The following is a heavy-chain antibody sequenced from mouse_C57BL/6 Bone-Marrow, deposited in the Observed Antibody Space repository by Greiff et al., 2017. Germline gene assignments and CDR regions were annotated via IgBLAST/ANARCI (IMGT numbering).Heavy chain of an antibody. CDR3: ARFYYGSYWGFAY. J-gene: IGHJ3*01. D-gene: IGHD1-1*01. V-gene: IGHV2-9-1*01. Sequence: VQLVESGPGLVAPSQSLSITCTVSGFSLTSYAISWVRQPPGKGLEWLGVIWTGGGTNYNSALKSRLNISKDNSQSQVFLKMNSLQTYDTARYXCARFYYGSYWGFAYWGQGTLVTVSA. CDR1: GFSLTSYA. CDR2: IWTGGGT.